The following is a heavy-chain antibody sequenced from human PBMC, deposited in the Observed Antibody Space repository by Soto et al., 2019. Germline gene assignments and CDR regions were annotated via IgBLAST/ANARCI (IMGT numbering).Heavy chain of an antibody. Sequence: SETLSLTCTVSGGSISSYYWSWIRQPPGKGLEWIGHIYDSGTANYNPSLKSRVTISVDTSKNQFSLKLSSVTAADTAVYYCACIFSGGYGYGFYYYGMDVWGQGTTVTVSS. CDR1: GGSISSYY. CDR3: ACIFSGGYGYGFYYYGMDV. D-gene: IGHD5-18*01. V-gene: IGHV4-4*08. CDR2: IYDSGTA. J-gene: IGHJ6*02.